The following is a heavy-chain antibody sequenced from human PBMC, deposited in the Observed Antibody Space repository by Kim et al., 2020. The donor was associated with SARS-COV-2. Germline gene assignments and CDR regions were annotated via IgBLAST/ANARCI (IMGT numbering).Heavy chain of an antibody. J-gene: IGHJ6*02. CDR3: ARGGIMYSSSWYYYYYGMDV. V-gene: IGHV4-34*01. Sequence: RVTISVDTSKNQFSLKLSSVTAADTAVYYCARGGIMYSSSWYYYYYGMDVWGQGTTVTVSS. D-gene: IGHD6-13*01.